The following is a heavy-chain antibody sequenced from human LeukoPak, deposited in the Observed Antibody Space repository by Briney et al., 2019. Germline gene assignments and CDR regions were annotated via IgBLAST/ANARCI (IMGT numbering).Heavy chain of an antibody. Sequence: SETLSLTCAVYGGSFSGYYWSWIRQPPGKGLEWMGEINHSGSTNYNPSLKSRVTISVDTSKNPFSLKLSSVTAADTAVYYCARFYDYRDNTGGRIDCWGQGILVTVSS. V-gene: IGHV4-34*01. CDR3: ARFYDYRDNTGGRIDC. J-gene: IGHJ4*02. CDR1: GGSFSGYY. D-gene: IGHD3-16*01. CDR2: INHSGST.